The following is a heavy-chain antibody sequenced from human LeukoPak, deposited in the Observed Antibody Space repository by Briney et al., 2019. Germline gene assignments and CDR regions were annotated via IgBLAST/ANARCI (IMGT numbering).Heavy chain of an antibody. J-gene: IGHJ4*02. CDR2: ITTSDGNT. CDR1: GFTFSSYT. D-gene: IGHD7-27*01. CDR3: AKDGGLWVSAHWGDS. Sequence: GGSLRLSCAASGFTFSSYTMSWVRQAPGKGLEWVSTITTSDGNTYYADSVKGRFTVSRDNSKNALFLQMNSLRAEDTAVYYCAKDGGLWVSAHWGDSWGRGTLVTVSS. V-gene: IGHV3-23*01.